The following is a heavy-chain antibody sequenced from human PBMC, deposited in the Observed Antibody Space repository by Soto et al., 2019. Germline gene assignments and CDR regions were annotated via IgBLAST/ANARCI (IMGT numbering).Heavy chain of an antibody. V-gene: IGHV4-59*01. Sequence: SETRSLTCTVSSDYISSYYSSWLRQPPGKTLEWIGYISYSGSTDYNPSLKSRVTISGDTSKNQFSLKVSSVTAADTAVYYCARGTSWQLPFDYWGQGTLVTVSS. CDR3: ARGTSWQLPFDY. CDR1: SDYISSYY. J-gene: IGHJ4*02. D-gene: IGHD6-13*01. CDR2: ISYSGST.